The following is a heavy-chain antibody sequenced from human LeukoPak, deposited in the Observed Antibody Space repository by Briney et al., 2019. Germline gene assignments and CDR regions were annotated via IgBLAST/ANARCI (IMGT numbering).Heavy chain of an antibody. CDR3: ASLSGSYLSSYNWFDP. CDR2: IYYSGST. Sequence: SETLSLTCTVSGGSISSYYWSWIRQLPGKGLEWIGYIYYSGSTNYNPSLKSRVTISVDTSKNQFSLKLSSVTAADTAVYYCASLSGSYLSSYNWFDPWGQGTLVTVSS. V-gene: IGHV4-59*01. J-gene: IGHJ5*02. D-gene: IGHD1-26*01. CDR1: GGSISSYY.